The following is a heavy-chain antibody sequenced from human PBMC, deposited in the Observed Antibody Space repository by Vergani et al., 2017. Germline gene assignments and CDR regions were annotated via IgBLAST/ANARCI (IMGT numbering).Heavy chain of an antibody. CDR1: GGSFSGYY. V-gene: IGHV4-34*01. Sequence: QVQLQQWGAGLLKPSETLSLPCAVYGGSFSGYYWSWIRQPPGKGLEWIGEINHSGSSNYNPSLKSRVTISVDTSKNQFSLKLSSVTAADTAVYYCARGGRFATTYVYWGQGTLVTVSS. CDR2: INHSGSS. J-gene: IGHJ4*02. CDR3: ARGGRFATTYVY. D-gene: IGHD1-7*01.